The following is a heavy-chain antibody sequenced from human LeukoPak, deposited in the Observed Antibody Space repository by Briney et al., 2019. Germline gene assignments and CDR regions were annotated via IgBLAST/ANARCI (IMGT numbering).Heavy chain of an antibody. CDR1: GYTFTSYY. CDR3: ARGTVTGTKGYYYCYMDV. D-gene: IGHD1-7*01. CDR2: INPSGGST. V-gene: IGHV1-46*01. J-gene: IGHJ6*03. Sequence: ASVKVSCKASGYTFTSYYMHWVRQAPGQGLEWMGIINPSGGSTSYAQKFQGRVTMTRDTSTSTVYMELSSLRSEDTAVYYCARGTVTGTKGYYYCYMDVWGKGTTVTVSS.